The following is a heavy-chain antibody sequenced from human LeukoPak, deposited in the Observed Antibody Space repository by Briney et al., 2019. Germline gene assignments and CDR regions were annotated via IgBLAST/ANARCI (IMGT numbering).Heavy chain of an antibody. CDR1: GGSISSYY. Sequence: SETLSLTCTVSGGSISSYYWSWIRQPPGKGLEWIGYIYYSGSTNYNPSLKSRVTISVDTSKNQFSLKLSSVTAADTAVYYCARDTPRVGAHYWGQGTLVTVSS. V-gene: IGHV4-59*12. J-gene: IGHJ4*02. CDR2: IYYSGST. CDR3: ARDTPRVGAHY.